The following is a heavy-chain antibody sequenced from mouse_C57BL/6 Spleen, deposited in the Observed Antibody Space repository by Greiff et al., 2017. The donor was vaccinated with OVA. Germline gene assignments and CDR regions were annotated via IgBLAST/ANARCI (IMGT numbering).Heavy chain of an antibody. CDR3: ARGAPYFDY. Sequence: DVKLQESGGGLVKPGGSLKLSCAASGFTFSDYGMHWVRQAPEKGLEWVAYISSGSSTIYYADTVKGRFTISRDNAKNTLFLQMTSLRSEDTAMYYCARGAPYFDYWGQGTTLTVSS. CDR1: GFTFSDYG. CDR2: ISSGSSTI. V-gene: IGHV5-17*01. J-gene: IGHJ2*01.